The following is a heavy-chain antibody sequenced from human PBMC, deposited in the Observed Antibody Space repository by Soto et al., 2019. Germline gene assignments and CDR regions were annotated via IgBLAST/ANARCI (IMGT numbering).Heavy chain of an antibody. CDR2: INAGNGNT. CDR1: GYTFTSYA. Sequence: QVQLVQSGAEVKKPGASVKVSCKASGYTFTSYAMHWVRQAPGQRLEWMGWINAGNGNTKYSQKFQGRVTITRDTSASPAYMELSSLRSEHTAVYYCASCGSCYGGEFDYWGQGTLVTVSS. J-gene: IGHJ4*02. CDR3: ASCGSCYGGEFDY. D-gene: IGHD2-15*01. V-gene: IGHV1-3*01.